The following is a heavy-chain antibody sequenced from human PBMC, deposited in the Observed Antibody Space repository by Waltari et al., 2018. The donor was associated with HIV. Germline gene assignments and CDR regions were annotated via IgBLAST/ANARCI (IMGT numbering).Heavy chain of an antibody. Sequence: EVQLVEFGGGLVQPGGSLILSRAASGLTFIGYWLSWVRKAPGKGLEWVANIKQDGGEKYYVDSVKGRFAISRDNAQNSLYLQMNNLRAEDTAVYFCATSRTFDYWGQGTLVTVSS. CDR2: IKQDGGEK. CDR3: ATSRTFDY. J-gene: IGHJ4*02. D-gene: IGHD2-2*01. CDR1: GLTFIGYW. V-gene: IGHV3-7*01.